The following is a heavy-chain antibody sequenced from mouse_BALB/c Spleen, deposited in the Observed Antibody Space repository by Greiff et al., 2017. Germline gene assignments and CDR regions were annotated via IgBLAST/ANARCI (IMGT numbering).Heavy chain of an antibody. V-gene: IGHV1S132*01. CDR3: ARVGFYYDYDGYAMDY. CDR1: GYTFTSYW. J-gene: IGHJ4*01. Sequence: QVQLQQPGAELVRPGASVKLSCKTSGYTFTSYWIQWVKQRPGQGLGWIGEIFPGTGTTYYNEKFKGKATLTIDTSSSTAYMQLSSLTSEDSAVYFCARVGFYYDYDGYAMDYWGQGTSVTVSS. CDR2: IFPGTGTT. D-gene: IGHD2-4*01.